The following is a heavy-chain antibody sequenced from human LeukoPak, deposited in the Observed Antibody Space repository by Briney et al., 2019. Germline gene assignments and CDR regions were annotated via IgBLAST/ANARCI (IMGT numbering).Heavy chain of an antibody. V-gene: IGHV3-23*01. CDR1: GFTFSSYA. D-gene: IGHD3-10*01. Sequence: GGSLRLSCAASGFTFSSYAMSWVRQAPGKGLEWVSAISGSGGSTYYADSVKGRYTISRDNSKNTLYLQMNSLRAEDTAVYYCAYMRGLYYGIDYWGQGTLVTVSS. J-gene: IGHJ4*02. CDR2: ISGSGGST. CDR3: AYMRGLYYGIDY.